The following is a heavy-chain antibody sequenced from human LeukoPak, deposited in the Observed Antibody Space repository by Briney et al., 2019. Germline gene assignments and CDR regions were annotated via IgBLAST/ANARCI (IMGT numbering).Heavy chain of an antibody. CDR2: INQDASEI. V-gene: IGHV3-7*01. CDR3: ATDRDNSDWQKRFDS. J-gene: IGHJ4*02. Sequence: GGSLGLSCAASGFTFSTYWMNWYRQAPGKGLEWVGNINQDASEINYVDSVRGRFTISRDNAKNSPHLQMNSLRAEDTAVYYCATDRDNSDWQKRFDSWGQGTLVTVSS. D-gene: IGHD2-21*02. CDR1: GFTFSTYW.